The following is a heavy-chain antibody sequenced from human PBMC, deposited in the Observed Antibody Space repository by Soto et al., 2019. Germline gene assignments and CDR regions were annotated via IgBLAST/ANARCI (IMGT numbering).Heavy chain of an antibody. CDR3: ARDGRFGELLYRRYGMDV. CDR2: IIPIFGTA. D-gene: IGHD3-10*01. CDR1: GGTFSSYA. Sequence: QVQLVQSGAEVKKPGSSVKVSCKASGGTFSSYAISWVRQAPGQGLEWMGGIIPIFGTANYAQKFQGRVTITADESTSTAYMELSSLRSEDTAVYYCARDGRFGELLYRRYGMDVWGQGTTVTVSS. J-gene: IGHJ6*02. V-gene: IGHV1-69*01.